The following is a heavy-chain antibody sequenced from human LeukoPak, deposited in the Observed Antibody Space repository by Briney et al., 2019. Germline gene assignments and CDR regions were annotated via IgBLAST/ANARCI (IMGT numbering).Heavy chain of an antibody. CDR2: IYYSGST. V-gene: IGHV4-30-4*08. D-gene: IGHD3-3*01. CDR3: ARIGYYTLYFDY. Sequence: SSETLSLTCTVSGGSISSGDYYWSWIRQPPGKGLEWIGYIYYSGSTYYNPSLKSRVTISVDTSKNQFSLKLSSVTAADTAVYYCARIGYYTLYFDYWGQGTLVTVSS. J-gene: IGHJ4*02. CDR1: GGSISSGDYY.